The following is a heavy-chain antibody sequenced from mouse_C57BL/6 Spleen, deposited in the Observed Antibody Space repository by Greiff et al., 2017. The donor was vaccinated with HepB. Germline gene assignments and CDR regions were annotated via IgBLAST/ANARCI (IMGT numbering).Heavy chain of an antibody. CDR1: GFTFTDYY. D-gene: IGHD2-5*01. CDR2: IRNKANGYTT. CDR3: ARSPYSNFCFDY. J-gene: IGHJ2*01. V-gene: IGHV7-3*01. Sequence: EVKLMESGGGLVQPGGSLSLSCAASGFTFTDYYMSWVRQPPGKALEWLGFIRNKANGYTTEYSASVKGRFTISRDNSQSILYLQMNALRAEDSATYYCARSPYSNFCFDYWGQGTTLTVSS.